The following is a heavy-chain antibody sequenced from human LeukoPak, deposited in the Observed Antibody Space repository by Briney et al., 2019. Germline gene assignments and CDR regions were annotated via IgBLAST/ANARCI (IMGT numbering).Heavy chain of an antibody. CDR2: ISGSGGST. Sequence: PGGSLRLSCAASGFTFSSYAMSWVRQAPGKGLEWVSAISGSGGSTYYADSVKGRFTISRDNSKNTLYLQMNSLRAEDTAVYYCAKDVSYCSSTSCYWGSDFDYWGQGTLVTVSS. V-gene: IGHV3-23*01. CDR1: GFTFSSYA. CDR3: AKDVSYCSSTSCYWGSDFDY. J-gene: IGHJ4*02. D-gene: IGHD2-2*01.